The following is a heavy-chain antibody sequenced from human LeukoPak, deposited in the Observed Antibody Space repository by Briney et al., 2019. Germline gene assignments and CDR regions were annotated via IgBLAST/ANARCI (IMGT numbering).Heavy chain of an antibody. V-gene: IGHV3-30*18. CDR2: ISYDGSNK. CDR1: GFTFSSYG. J-gene: IGHJ4*02. D-gene: IGHD2-2*01. Sequence: GGSLRLSCAASGFTFSSYGMHWVRQAPGKGLEWVAVISYDGSNKYYADSVKGRFTISRDNSKNTLYLQMNSLRAEDTAVYYCAKDSGWVVVVPTAIDYWGQGTLVTGSS. CDR3: AKDSGWVVVVPTAIDY.